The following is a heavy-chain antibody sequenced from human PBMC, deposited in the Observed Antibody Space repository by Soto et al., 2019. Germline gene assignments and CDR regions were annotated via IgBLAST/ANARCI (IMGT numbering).Heavy chain of an antibody. CDR2: ISYDGSNK. Sequence: QVQLVESGGGVVQPGRSLRLSCAASGFTFSSYAMHWVRQAPGKGLEWVAVISYDGSNKYYADSVKGRFTISRDNSKNTLYLQMNSLRAEDTAVYYCARDGEYCSSASCYSYYYGMDVWGQGTTVTVS. CDR1: GFTFSSYA. D-gene: IGHD2-2*01. J-gene: IGHJ6*02. V-gene: IGHV3-30-3*01. CDR3: ARDGEYCSSASCYSYYYGMDV.